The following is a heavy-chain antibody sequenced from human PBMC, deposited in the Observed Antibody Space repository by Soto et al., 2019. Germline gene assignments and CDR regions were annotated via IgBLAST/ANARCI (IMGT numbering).Heavy chain of an antibody. CDR1: GFPFTSYG. Sequence: QVPLVESGGGVVQPGRSLRLSCAASGFPFTSYGMHWVREGPDKGLEWVAIISYDGSDKYYADSVKGRFTISRDNSKNTLYVQMNSLSPEDTALYYCVGGQYYFDYRGQGTLVIVSS. J-gene: IGHJ4*02. CDR2: ISYDGSDK. V-gene: IGHV3-30*03. CDR3: VGGQYYFDY. D-gene: IGHD3-10*01.